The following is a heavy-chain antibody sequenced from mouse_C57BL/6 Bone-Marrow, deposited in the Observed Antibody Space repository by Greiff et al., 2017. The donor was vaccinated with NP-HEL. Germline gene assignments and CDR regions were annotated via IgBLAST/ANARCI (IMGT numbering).Heavy chain of an antibody. J-gene: IGHJ1*03. D-gene: IGHD1-1*01. CDR1: GFSFNTYA. CDR3: VRSGSSYWYFDV. V-gene: IGHV10-1*01. CDR2: IRSKSNNYAT. Sequence: EVQGVESGGLVQPKGSLKLSCAASGFSFNTYAMNWVRQAPGKGLEWVARIRSKSNNYATYYADSVKDRFTISRDDSESMLYLQMNNLKTEDTAMYYCVRSGSSYWYFDVWGTGTTVTVSS.